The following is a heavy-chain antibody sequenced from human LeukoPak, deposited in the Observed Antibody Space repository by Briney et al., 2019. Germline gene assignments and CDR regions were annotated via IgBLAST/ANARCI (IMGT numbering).Heavy chain of an antibody. V-gene: IGHV4-34*01. J-gene: IGHJ4*02. CDR3: AREVEWELLLDY. D-gene: IGHD1-26*01. CDR2: INHSGST. CDR1: GGSFSGYY. Sequence: SETLSLTCAVYGGSFSGYYWDWIRQPPGKGLEWIGEINHSGSTNYNPSLKSRVTISVDTSKNQFSLKLSSVTAADTAVYYCAREVEWELLLDYWGQGTLVTVSS.